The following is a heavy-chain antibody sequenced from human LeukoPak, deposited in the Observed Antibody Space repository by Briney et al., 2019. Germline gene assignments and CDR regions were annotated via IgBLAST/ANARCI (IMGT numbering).Heavy chain of an antibody. CDR3: ARVANITTFGMDV. CDR2: IWYDGSKK. J-gene: IGHJ6*02. V-gene: IGHV3-33*01. D-gene: IGHD3-9*01. CDR1: GFPLSYYG. Sequence: PGRSLRLSCAPSGFPLSYYGMHWVRQAPGKGPEWVAVIWYDGSKKYYADSVKGRFTISRDNSKNTLYLQMNSLRVEDTAVYYCARVANITTFGMDVWGQGTTATVSS.